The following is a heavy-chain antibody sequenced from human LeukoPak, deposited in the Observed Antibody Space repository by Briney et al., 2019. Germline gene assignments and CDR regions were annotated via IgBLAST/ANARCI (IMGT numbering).Heavy chain of an antibody. D-gene: IGHD6-6*01. CDR2: ISSSSSYM. V-gene: IGHV3-21*01. Sequence: GGSLRLSCAASGFTFSSYSMNWVRQAPGKGLEWVSSISSSSSYMYYADSVKGRFTISRDNAKNSLYLQMNSLRAEDTAVYYCARDRIAARRSGFDYWGQGTLVTVSS. J-gene: IGHJ4*02. CDR1: GFTFSSYS. CDR3: ARDRIAARRSGFDY.